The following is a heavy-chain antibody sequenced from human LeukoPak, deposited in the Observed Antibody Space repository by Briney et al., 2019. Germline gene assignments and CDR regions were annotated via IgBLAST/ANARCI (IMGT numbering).Heavy chain of an antibody. CDR2: INHSGST. Sequence: PETLSLTCAVYGGSFSGYYWSWIRQPPGKGLEWIGEINHSGSTNYNPSLKSRVTISVDTSKNQFSLKLSSVTAADTAVYYCARITYYYDSSGYKGFDYWGQGTLVTVSS. V-gene: IGHV4-34*01. CDR1: GGSFSGYY. J-gene: IGHJ4*02. D-gene: IGHD3-22*01. CDR3: ARITYYYDSSGYKGFDY.